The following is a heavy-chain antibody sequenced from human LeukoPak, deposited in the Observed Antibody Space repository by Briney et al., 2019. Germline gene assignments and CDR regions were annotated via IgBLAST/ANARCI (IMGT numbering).Heavy chain of an antibody. V-gene: IGHV4-39*07. CDR3: ATSVLRFFYYFDY. CDR1: GGSISSSSYY. Sequence: SETLSLTCTVSGGSISSSSYYWGWIRQPPGKGLEWIGSIYYSGSTYYNPSLKSRVTISVDTSKNQFSLKLSSVTAADTAVYYCATSVLRFFYYFDYWGQGTLVTVSS. CDR2: IYYSGST. J-gene: IGHJ4*02. D-gene: IGHD3-3*01.